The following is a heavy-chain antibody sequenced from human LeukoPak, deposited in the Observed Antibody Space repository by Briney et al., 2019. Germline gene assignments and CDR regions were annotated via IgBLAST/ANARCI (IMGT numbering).Heavy chain of an antibody. CDR2: ISTSSSYT. V-gene: IGHV3-11*05. CDR3: ARGGGYSYGWNDY. D-gene: IGHD5-18*01. CDR1: EFTFSDYY. J-gene: IGHJ4*02. Sequence: PGGSLRLSCAASEFTFSDYYMSWIRQAPGKGLEWVSYISTSSSYTVYADSVKGRFTISRDNAKNSLYLQMNGLRAEDTAVYYCARGGGYSYGWNDYWGQGTLVTVSS.